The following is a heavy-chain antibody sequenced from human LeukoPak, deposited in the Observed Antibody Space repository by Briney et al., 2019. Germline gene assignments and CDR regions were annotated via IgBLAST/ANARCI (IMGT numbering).Heavy chain of an antibody. Sequence: PSETLSLTCTVSGGSISSSSYYWGWIRQPPGKGLEWIGSIYYSGSTYYNPSLKSRVTISLDTSKNQFSLKLSSVTAADTAVYYCARHLRGGATTGMDVWGQGTTVTVSS. CDR1: GGSISSSSYY. CDR3: ARHLRGGATTGMDV. V-gene: IGHV4-39*01. D-gene: IGHD3-16*01. CDR2: IYYSGST. J-gene: IGHJ6*02.